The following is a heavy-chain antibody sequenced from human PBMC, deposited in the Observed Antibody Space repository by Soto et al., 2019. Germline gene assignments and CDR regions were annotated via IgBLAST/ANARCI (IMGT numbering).Heavy chain of an antibody. CDR2: IKRISDGGTT. J-gene: IGHJ4*02. CDR3: AVNDYLDY. V-gene: IGHV3-15*01. CDR1: GFTFSNAW. Sequence: PGGSLRLSCSASGFTFSNAWMIWVRQAPGKGLEWVGRIKRISDGGTTDYAAPVKGRFTISRDDSANTLYLQMNSLKTEDTAVYFCAVNDYLDYWGQGALVTVYS.